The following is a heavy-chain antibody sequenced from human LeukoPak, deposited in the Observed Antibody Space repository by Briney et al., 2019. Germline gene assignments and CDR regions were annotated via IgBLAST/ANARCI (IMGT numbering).Heavy chain of an antibody. CDR1: GYSISSGYY. D-gene: IGHD3-16*01. CDR3: ARGPTFIDY. J-gene: IGHJ4*02. V-gene: IGHV4-38-2*02. CDR2: ISSSGST. Sequence: SETLSLTCTVSGYSISSGYYWGWIRQPPGKGLEWIGRISSSGSTNYNPSLKSRVTMSVDTSKNQFSLKLSSVTAADTAVYYCARGPTFIDYWGRGTLATVSS.